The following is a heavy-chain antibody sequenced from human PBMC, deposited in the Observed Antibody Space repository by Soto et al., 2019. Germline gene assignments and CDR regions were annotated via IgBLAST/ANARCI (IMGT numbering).Heavy chain of an antibody. CDR1: GFTFSSYS. D-gene: IGHD2-2*01. J-gene: IGHJ4*02. Sequence: GGSLRLSCAASGFTFSSYSMNWVRQAPGKGLEWVSSISSSSSYIYYADSVKGRFTISRDNAKNSLYLQMNSLRAEDTAVYYCARDFSSTSHFDYWGQGTLVTVSS. CDR2: ISSSSSYI. CDR3: ARDFSSTSHFDY. V-gene: IGHV3-21*01.